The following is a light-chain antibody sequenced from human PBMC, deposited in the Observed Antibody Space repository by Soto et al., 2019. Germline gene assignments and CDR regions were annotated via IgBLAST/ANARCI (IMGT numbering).Light chain of an antibody. CDR1: QSIYISY. J-gene: IGKJ2*01. CDR2: GTS. Sequence: EIVLTQSPGTLSLSPGDRATFSCKASQSIYISYLAWYQQKPGQAPRLLIYGTSSRATGIPDRFSGSGSGTDFTLNISRLEPEDFAVYYCQLFDNSLYTFGQGTKLEIK. CDR3: QLFDNSLYT. V-gene: IGKV3-20*01.